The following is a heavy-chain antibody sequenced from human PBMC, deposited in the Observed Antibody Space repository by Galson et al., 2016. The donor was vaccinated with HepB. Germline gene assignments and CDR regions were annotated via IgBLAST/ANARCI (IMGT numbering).Heavy chain of an antibody. V-gene: IGHV1-46*01. D-gene: IGHD4-17*01. CDR2: INPGHGGT. CDR3: AREFYGGYFDY. Sequence: SVKVSCKASGYTLINYFIHWVRQAPGQGLEWMGIINPGHGGTTYAQRFRGRLTMTRDTSTTTAYMDLSSLESEDSAVYYCAREFYGGYFDYWGQGTLVTVSS. J-gene: IGHJ4*02. CDR1: GYTLINYF.